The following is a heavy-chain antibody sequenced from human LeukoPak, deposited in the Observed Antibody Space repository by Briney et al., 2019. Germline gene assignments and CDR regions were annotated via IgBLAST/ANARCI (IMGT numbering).Heavy chain of an antibody. D-gene: IGHD5-18*01. J-gene: IGHJ4*02. CDR3: ARSLGYSYSSYYFDY. CDR1: GGSISSSGYY. CDR2: IYYSGST. V-gene: IGHV4-39*01. Sequence: PSETLSLTCTVSGGSISSSGYYWGWTRQPPGKGLEWIGTIYYSGSTDYNPSLKSRVTISVDTSRNQFSLKLSSLTAADTAVYYCARSLGYSYSSYYFDYWGQGTLVTVSS.